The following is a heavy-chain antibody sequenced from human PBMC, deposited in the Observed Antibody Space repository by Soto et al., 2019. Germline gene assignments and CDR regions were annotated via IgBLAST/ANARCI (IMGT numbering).Heavy chain of an antibody. J-gene: IGHJ6*02. V-gene: IGHV4-31*03. CDR2: IYYSGST. D-gene: IGHD5-18*01. Sequence: TPSLTCTVSDGSISSCCYYWSWIRQHPGKGLEWIGYIYYSGSTYYNPSLKSRVTISVDTSKNQFSLKLSSVTAADTAVYYCASSGIQLWDYYGMDVWGQGTTVTVSS. CDR3: ASSGIQLWDYYGMDV. CDR1: DGSISSCCYY.